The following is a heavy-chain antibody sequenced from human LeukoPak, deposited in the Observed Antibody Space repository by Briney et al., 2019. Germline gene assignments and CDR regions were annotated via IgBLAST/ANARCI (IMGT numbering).Heavy chain of an antibody. CDR2: INHSGST. Sequence: PSETLSLTCAVYGGSFSGYYWSWIRQPPGKGLEWIGEINHSGSTNYNPSLKSRVTISVDTSKNQFSLKLSSVTAADTAVYYCARDRRSYYAGGWFDPWGQGTLVTVSS. J-gene: IGHJ5*02. V-gene: IGHV4-34*01. D-gene: IGHD1-26*01. CDR3: ARDRRSYYAGGWFDP. CDR1: GGSFSGYY.